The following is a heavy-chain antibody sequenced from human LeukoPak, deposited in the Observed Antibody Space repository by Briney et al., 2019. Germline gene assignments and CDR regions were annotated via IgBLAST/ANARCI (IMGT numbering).Heavy chain of an antibody. Sequence: PSETLSLTCAVYGVSFSGYYWSWIRQPPGKGLEWIGEINHSGSTNYNPSLKSRVTISVDTSKNQFSLKLSSVTAADTAVYYCARGGGYSYGPNHLDYWGQGTLVTVSS. CDR2: INHSGST. CDR3: ARGGGYSYGPNHLDY. CDR1: GVSFSGYY. D-gene: IGHD5-18*01. J-gene: IGHJ4*02. V-gene: IGHV4-34*01.